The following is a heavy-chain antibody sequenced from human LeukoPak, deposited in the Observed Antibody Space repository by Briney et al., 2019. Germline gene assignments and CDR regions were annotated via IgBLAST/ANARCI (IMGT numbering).Heavy chain of an antibody. CDR3: ARGDTMVREIDY. V-gene: IGHV3-21*01. D-gene: IGHD3-10*01. CDR1: GFTFSSYS. J-gene: IGHJ4*02. CDR2: ISSSSSYI. Sequence: GGSLRLSCAASGFTFSSYSMNWVRQAPGKGLEWVSSISSSSSYIYYADSVKGRFTISRDNAKNSLYLQMNSLRAEDTAVYYCARGDTMVREIDYWGQGTLVTVSS.